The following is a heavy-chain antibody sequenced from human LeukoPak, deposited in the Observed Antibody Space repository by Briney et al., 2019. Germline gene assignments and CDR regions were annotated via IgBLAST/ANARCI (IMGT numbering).Heavy chain of an antibody. Sequence: GGSLRLSCAASGFTFRNYWMSWVRQVPGTGLEWVANIKQDGSDRNYVTSVRGRFTISRDNAESSLYLQMNSLRAEDTAVYYCAKDKRVGATWNFDYWGQGTLVTVSS. V-gene: IGHV3-7*03. CDR2: IKQDGSDR. CDR3: AKDKRVGATWNFDY. CDR1: GFTFRNYW. D-gene: IGHD1-26*01. J-gene: IGHJ4*02.